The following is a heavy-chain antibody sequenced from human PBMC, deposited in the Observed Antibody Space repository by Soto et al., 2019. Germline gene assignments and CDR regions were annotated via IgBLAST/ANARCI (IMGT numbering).Heavy chain of an antibody. V-gene: IGHV3-66*01. D-gene: IGHD3-22*01. CDR1: RLSHGSNY. CDR2: IYSGGST. J-gene: IGHJ4*02. CDR3: AHYDCCDSSGRSGFDY. Sequence: LPGFSSRLSHGSNYMSEFRQASRKGLEWVSVIYSGGSTYYADSVKGRFTISRDNSKNTLYLQMNSLRAEDTAVYYCAHYDCCDSSGRSGFDYWGQGTLVTVSS.